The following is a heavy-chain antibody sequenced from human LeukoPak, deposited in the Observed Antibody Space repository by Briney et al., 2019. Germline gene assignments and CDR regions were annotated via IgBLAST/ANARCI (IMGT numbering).Heavy chain of an antibody. Sequence: GRSLRLSCAASGFTFSSYAMHWVRQAPGKGLEWVSTISGGGDATYYADSVKGRFTISRDNSKNTLYLQMNSLRVEDTAVYYCARDSSMLRGPLVIYYFDFWGQGTLVTVSS. CDR1: GFTFSSYA. CDR2: ISGGGDAT. J-gene: IGHJ4*02. V-gene: IGHV3-23*01. CDR3: ARDSSMLRGPLVIYYFDF. D-gene: IGHD3-10*01.